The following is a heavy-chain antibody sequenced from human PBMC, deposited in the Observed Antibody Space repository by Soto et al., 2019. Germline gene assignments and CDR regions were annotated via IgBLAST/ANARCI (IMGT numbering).Heavy chain of an antibody. CDR3: AKAPCGGSCYPYYYGMDV. CDR1: GFTFSSYG. V-gene: IGHV3-30*18. Sequence: PGGSLRLSCAASGFTFSSYGMHWVRQAPGKGLEWVAVISYDGSNKYYADSVKGRFTISRDNSKNTLYLQMNSLRAEDTAVYYCAKAPCGGSCYPYYYGMDVWGQGTTVTV. CDR2: ISYDGSNK. D-gene: IGHD2-15*01. J-gene: IGHJ6*02.